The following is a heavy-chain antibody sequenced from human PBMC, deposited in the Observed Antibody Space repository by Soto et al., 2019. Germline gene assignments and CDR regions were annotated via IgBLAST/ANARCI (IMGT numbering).Heavy chain of an antibody. CDR2: ISYDGSNK. D-gene: IGHD6-6*01. V-gene: IGHV3-30*18. CDR3: AKGLIAARPGWCLDYYFGMDV. J-gene: IGHJ6*02. CDR1: GFTFSSYG. Sequence: GSLRLSCAASGFTFSSYGMHWVRQAPGKGLDWVAVISYDGSNKYYADSVKGRFAISRDNSKNTLYLQMNSLRAEDTAVYYCAKGLIAARPGWCLDYYFGMDVWGQGTTVTVSS.